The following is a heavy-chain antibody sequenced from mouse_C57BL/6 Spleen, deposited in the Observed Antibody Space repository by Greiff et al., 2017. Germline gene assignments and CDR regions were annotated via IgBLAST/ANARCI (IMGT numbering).Heavy chain of an antibody. CDR1: GYTFTSYG. D-gene: IGHD4-1*01. J-gene: IGHJ2*01. V-gene: IGHV1-81*01. Sequence: VKLVESGAELARPGASVKLSCKASGYTFTSYGISWVKQRTGQGLEWIGEIYPRSGNTYYTEKFKGKATLTADKSSSTAYMELRSLTSEDSAVYFCARGGLGYFDYWGQGTTLTVSS. CDR2: IYPRSGNT. CDR3: ARGGLGYFDY.